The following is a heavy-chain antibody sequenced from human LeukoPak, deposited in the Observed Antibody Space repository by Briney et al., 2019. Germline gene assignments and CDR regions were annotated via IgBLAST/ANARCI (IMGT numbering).Heavy chain of an antibody. CDR1: GFTFSSYA. J-gene: IGHJ4*02. Sequence: GGSLRLSCAASGFTFSSYAMSWVRQAPGKGLEWVSAISGSGGSTYYADSVKGRFTISRDNSKNTLYLQMNSLRAEDAAVYYCAGVVGATNGDYWGQGTLVTVSS. CDR3: AGVVGATNGDY. D-gene: IGHD1-26*01. V-gene: IGHV3-23*01. CDR2: ISGSGGST.